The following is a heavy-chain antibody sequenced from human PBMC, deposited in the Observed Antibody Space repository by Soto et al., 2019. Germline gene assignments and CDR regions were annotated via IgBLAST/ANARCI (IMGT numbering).Heavy chain of an antibody. J-gene: IGHJ4*02. Sequence: EVQLVESGGGLVQPGGSLRLSCAVSGFTVNNNYMSWVRQAPGKGLEWVSVIYSGGNTDYAESVRGRFTVSRDTSKNTLYLQMNSLRAEYTAIYYCTRDSSYYGAGRGVLDYWGRGIPVTASS. V-gene: IGHV3-66*01. D-gene: IGHD3-10*01. CDR3: TRDSSYYGAGRGVLDY. CDR2: IYSGGNT. CDR1: GFTVNNNY.